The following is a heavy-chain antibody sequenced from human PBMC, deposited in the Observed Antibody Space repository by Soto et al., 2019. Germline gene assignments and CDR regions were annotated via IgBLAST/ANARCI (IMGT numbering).Heavy chain of an antibody. CDR3: ARDNGYSHGHGMDV. J-gene: IGHJ6*04. Sequence: PGWSLRLSCAASGFTFSSYTIHLVRQAPGKGLEWVALILYDGGNKYYADSVKGGFTISRDNSKNTLYLQMNSLRAEDTAVYYCARDNGYSHGHGMDVWGEGTKVTVSS. CDR2: ILYDGGNK. CDR1: GFTFSSYT. V-gene: IGHV3-30-3*01. D-gene: IGHD5-18*01.